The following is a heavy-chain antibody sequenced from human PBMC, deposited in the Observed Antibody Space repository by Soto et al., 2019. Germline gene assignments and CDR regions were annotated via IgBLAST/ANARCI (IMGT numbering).Heavy chain of an antibody. J-gene: IGHJ6*02. CDR1: GFTFSDYV. Sequence: EVLLLESGGDSVQPGGSLRLSCVASGFTFSDYVMSWVRQVPGKGLEWVSSISDGGERTDYRDSVRGRFTISRDNARVTLHLQMNSLRVADTATYFCARDRYTDFGLDVWGQGTTVTVSS. CDR3: ARDRYTDFGLDV. V-gene: IGHV3-23*01. CDR2: ISDGGERT. D-gene: IGHD3-3*01.